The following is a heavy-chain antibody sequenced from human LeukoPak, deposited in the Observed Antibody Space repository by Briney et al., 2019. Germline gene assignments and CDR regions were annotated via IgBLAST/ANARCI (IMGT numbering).Heavy chain of an antibody. V-gene: IGHV3-23*01. J-gene: IGHJ4*02. CDR2: ISGSGSAT. CDR3: AKDLTDDYDSTGYYFDY. CDR1: GFTFSSYA. D-gene: IGHD3-22*01. Sequence: GGSLRLSCAASGFTFSSYAMSWVRQAPGKGLELVSGISGSGSATYFADSVKGRFTISRDNSKNTLYLQLVRLRAEDTARYYCAKDLTDDYDSTGYYFDYWGQGTLVTVSS.